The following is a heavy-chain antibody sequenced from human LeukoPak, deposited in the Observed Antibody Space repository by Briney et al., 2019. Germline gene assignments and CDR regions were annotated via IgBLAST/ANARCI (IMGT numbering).Heavy chain of an antibody. V-gene: IGHV4-31*03. CDR3: AVGGNYDSSGLRGWLSDY. Sequence: SETLSLTCTVSGGSISSGGYYWSWIRQHPGKGLEWIGYIYYSGSTYYNPSLKSRVTISVDTSKNQFSLKLSSVTAADTAVYYCAVGGNYDSSGLRGWLSDYWGQGTLVTVSS. CDR1: GGSISSGGYY. D-gene: IGHD3-22*01. CDR2: IYYSGST. J-gene: IGHJ4*02.